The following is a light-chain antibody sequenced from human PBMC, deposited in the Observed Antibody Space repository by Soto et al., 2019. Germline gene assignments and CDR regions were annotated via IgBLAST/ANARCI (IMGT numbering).Light chain of an antibody. CDR2: DAS. Sequence: EIVLTQSPGTLSLSPGEGATLSCRASQSMNSYLAWYQQRPGQAPRLLIYDASNRATGIPARFSGSGSGTEFTLTISSLQSEDFAVYYCQQYGSSPPITFGQGTRLEIK. J-gene: IGKJ5*01. CDR3: QQYGSSPPIT. CDR1: QSMNSY. V-gene: IGKV3-20*01.